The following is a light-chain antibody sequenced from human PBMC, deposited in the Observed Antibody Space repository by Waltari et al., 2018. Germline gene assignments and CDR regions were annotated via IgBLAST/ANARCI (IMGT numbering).Light chain of an antibody. V-gene: IGLV1-44*01. J-gene: IGLJ3*02. CDR3: AAWDDSLNGWV. CDR1: TPNHGSTT. Sequence: QSVLTQPTSASGTPGQRVTISCSGSTPNHGSTTLNWYRQLPGTAPKLLIYNNDQRPSGVPDLFSGSKSGTSASLAISGLQSEDEADYYCAAWDDSLNGWVFGGGTKLTVL. CDR2: NND.